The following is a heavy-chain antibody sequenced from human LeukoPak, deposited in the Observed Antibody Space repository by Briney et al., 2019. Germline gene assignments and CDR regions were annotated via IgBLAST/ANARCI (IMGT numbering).Heavy chain of an antibody. D-gene: IGHD3-16*01. CDR2: FDPEDGET. CDR1: GYTLTELS. Sequence: GASVKVSCKVSGYTLTELSMHWVRQAPGKGLEWMGGFDPEDGETIYAQKFQGRVTITADKSTSTAYMELSSLRSEDTAVYYCARVEVDGMITFGGRPFNWFDPWGQGTLVTVSS. J-gene: IGHJ5*02. CDR3: ARVEVDGMITFGGRPFNWFDP. V-gene: IGHV1-24*01.